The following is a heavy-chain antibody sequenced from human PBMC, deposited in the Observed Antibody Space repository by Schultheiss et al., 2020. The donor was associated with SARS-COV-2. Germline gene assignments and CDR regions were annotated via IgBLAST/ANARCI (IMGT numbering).Heavy chain of an antibody. J-gene: IGHJ4*02. V-gene: IGHV1-69*04. CDR3: ASEGYNRRGDY. Sequence: SVKVSCKASGYTFTGYYMHWVRQAPGQGLEWMGRIIPILGIANYAQKFQGRVTITADKSTSTAYMELSSLRSEDTAVYYCASEGYNRRGDYWGQGTLVTVSS. D-gene: IGHD5-24*01. CDR1: GYTFTGYY. CDR2: IIPILGIA.